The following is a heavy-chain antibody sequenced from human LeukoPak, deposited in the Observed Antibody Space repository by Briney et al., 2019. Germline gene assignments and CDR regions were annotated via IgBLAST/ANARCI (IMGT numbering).Heavy chain of an antibody. Sequence: GRSLRLSCAASGFTFSSYGMHWVRQAPGKGLEWVAVIWYDGSNKYYADSVKGRFTISRDNSKNTLYLQMNSLRAEDTAVYYCAKGLRSYWYFDLWGRGTLVTVSS. CDR2: IWYDGSNK. CDR1: GFTFSSYG. J-gene: IGHJ2*01. V-gene: IGHV3-33*06. CDR3: AKGLRSYWYFDL.